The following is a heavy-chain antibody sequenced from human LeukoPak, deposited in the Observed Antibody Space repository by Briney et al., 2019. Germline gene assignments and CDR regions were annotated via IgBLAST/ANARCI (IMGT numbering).Heavy chain of an antibody. CDR3: AKDNYYDSSAYQDY. D-gene: IGHD3-22*01. CDR2: ISYDGSNK. Sequence: GGSLRLSCAASGFTFSSYGMHWVRQAPGKGLEGVAAISYDGSNKYYADSVKGRFTISRDNSKNTLYLQMNSLRAEDTALYYCAKDNYYDSSAYQDYWGQGTLVTVSS. J-gene: IGHJ4*02. CDR1: GFTFSSYG. V-gene: IGHV3-30*18.